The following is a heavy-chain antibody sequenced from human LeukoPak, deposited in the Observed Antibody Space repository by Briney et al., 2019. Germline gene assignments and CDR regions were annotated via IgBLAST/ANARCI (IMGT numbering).Heavy chain of an antibody. CDR2: IKADGSDK. CDR3: ARDGRGYCSSTSCRNWFDP. D-gene: IGHD2-2*01. J-gene: IGHJ5*02. V-gene: IGHV3-7*01. CDR1: GFTFSSYW. Sequence: GGSLRLSCAASGFTFSSYWMSWVRQVPGKGLEWVANIKADGSDKYYMDSVRGRFTNSRDNAKNSLYLQMNSLRAEDTAVHFCARDGRGYCSSTSCRNWFDPWGQGTLVTVSS.